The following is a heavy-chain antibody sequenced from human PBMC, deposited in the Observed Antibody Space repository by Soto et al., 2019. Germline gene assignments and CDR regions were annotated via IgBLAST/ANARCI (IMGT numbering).Heavy chain of an antibody. J-gene: IGHJ6*02. CDR3: ARDRDCSSTSCYTAYYYYGMDV. V-gene: IGHV3-21*01. Sequence: PGGSLRLSCAASGFTFSSYSMNWVRQAPGKGLEWVSSISSSSSYIYYADSVKGRFTISRDNAKNSLYLQMNSLRAEDTAVYYCARDRDCSSTSCYTAYYYYGMDVWGQGTTVTVSS. D-gene: IGHD2-2*02. CDR1: GFTFSSYS. CDR2: ISSSSSYI.